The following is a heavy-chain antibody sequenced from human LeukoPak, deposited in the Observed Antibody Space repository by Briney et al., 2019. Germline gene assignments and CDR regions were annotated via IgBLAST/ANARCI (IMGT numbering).Heavy chain of an antibody. CDR2: VYTRGSA. CDR1: GSSISNYY. CDR3: TRGLFDANSDYAY. D-gene: IGHD3-9*01. Sequence: KTSETLSLTCTVSGSSISNYYWSWIRQPAGKGLEWIGRVYTRGSATYSPSLKSRVTMSLDTPKNLFSLKLSSVSAADTAVYYCTRGLFDANSDYAYWGQGTLVTVSS. V-gene: IGHV4-4*07. J-gene: IGHJ4*02.